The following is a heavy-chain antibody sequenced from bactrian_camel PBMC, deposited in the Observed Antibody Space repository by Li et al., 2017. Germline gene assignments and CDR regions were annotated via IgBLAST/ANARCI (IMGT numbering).Heavy chain of an antibody. CDR3: AARRGGRTDSGIWCDVEYNY. J-gene: IGHJ4*01. D-gene: IGHD2*01. V-gene: IGHV3S40*01. CDR1: GATDTVKC. Sequence: DVQLVESGGGSVQAGGSLRLSCVASGATDTVKCMAWFRQTPDGGRQKVATTYTRGPITEYADFAKGRSYISHYPNNTVYLQMDALKPEDTAVYYCAARRGGRTDSGIWCDVEYNYWGQGTQVTVS. CDR2: TYTRGPIT.